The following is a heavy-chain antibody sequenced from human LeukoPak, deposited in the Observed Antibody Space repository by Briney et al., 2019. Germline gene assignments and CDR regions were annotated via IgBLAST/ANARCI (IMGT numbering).Heavy chain of an antibody. CDR2: ISSSGSTI. Sequence: GGSLRLSCAASGFTFSDYYMSWIRQAPGKGLEWVSYISSSGSTIYYADSVKGRFTISRDNAKNSLYLQMNSLRAEDTAVYYCARSPITMIVVDLDYWGQGTLVTVSS. J-gene: IGHJ4*02. D-gene: IGHD3-22*01. CDR1: GFTFSDYY. V-gene: IGHV3-11*01. CDR3: ARSPITMIVVDLDY.